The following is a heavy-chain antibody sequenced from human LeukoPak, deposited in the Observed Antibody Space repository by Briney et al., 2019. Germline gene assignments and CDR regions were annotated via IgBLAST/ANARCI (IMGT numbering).Heavy chain of an antibody. CDR2: IDPSDSYT. CDR3: ARPHSSGWYEAY. CDR1: GYSFASYW. Sequence: GESLKISCKGSGYSFASYWISWVRQMPGKGLEWMGRIDPSDSYTNYSPSFQGHVTISADKSISTAYLQWSSLKASDTAMYYCARPHSSGWYEAYWGQGTLVTVSS. D-gene: IGHD6-19*01. J-gene: IGHJ4*02. V-gene: IGHV5-10-1*01.